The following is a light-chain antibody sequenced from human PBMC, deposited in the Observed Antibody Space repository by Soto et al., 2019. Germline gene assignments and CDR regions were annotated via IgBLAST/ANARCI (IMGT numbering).Light chain of an antibody. J-gene: IGLJ1*01. CDR3: SSYTSSSTLAV. Sequence: QSVLTQPASVSGSPGQSITISCPGTSSDIGGFNYVSWFQQHPGTAPKLMIYEVSNRPSGVSNRFSGSKSGNTASLTISGLQAEDEADYYCSSYTSSSTLAVFGPGTKVTVL. CDR2: EVS. CDR1: SSDIGGFNY. V-gene: IGLV2-14*01.